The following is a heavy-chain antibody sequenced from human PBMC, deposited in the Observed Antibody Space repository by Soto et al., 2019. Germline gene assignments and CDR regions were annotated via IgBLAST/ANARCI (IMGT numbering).Heavy chain of an antibody. D-gene: IGHD4-17*01. CDR2: INPSGGSS. J-gene: IGHJ4*02. CDR3: ARSATTLTPPEGLDY. V-gene: IGHV1-46*01. Sequence: ASVKVSCKAPGYTFTSYYMHGVRQAPGQGLEWIGIINPSGGSSSYAQKFQGRVTMTTDTSTSTVYMELSSLRSEDTAVYYCARSATTLTPPEGLDYWGQGTLVTVSS. CDR1: GYTFTSYY.